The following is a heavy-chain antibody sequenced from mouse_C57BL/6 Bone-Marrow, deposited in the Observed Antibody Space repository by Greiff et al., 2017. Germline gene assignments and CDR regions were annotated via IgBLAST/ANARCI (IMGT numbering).Heavy chain of an antibody. V-gene: IGHV1-81*01. D-gene: IGHD1-1*02. CDR2: IYPRSGNT. CDR3: ARSIWVPYAMDY. Sequence: QVQLKQSGAELARPGASVKLSCKASGYTFTSYGISWVKQRTGQGLEWIGEIYPRSGNTYYNAKFQGKATLPADKSSSTAYMELRSLTSEDSAVYFCARSIWVPYAMDYWGQGTSVTVSS. CDR1: GYTFTSYG. J-gene: IGHJ4*01.